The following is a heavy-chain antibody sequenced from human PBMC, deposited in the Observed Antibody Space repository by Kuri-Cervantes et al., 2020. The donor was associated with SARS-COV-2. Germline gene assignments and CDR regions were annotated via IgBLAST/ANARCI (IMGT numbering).Heavy chain of an antibody. Sequence: GGSLRLSCAASGFTFSSYWMSWVRQAPGKGLEWVANIKQDGSEKYYVDSVKGRFTISRDNAKNSLYLQMNSLRAEDMALYYCAKGGYNWNYDAFDIWGQGTMVTVSS. CDR2: IKQDGSEK. V-gene: IGHV3-7*03. CDR3: AKGGYNWNYDAFDI. J-gene: IGHJ3*02. CDR1: GFTFSSYW. D-gene: IGHD1-7*01.